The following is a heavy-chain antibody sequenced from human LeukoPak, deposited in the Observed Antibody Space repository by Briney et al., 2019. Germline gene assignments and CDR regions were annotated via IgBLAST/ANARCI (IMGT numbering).Heavy chain of an antibody. Sequence: PGGSLRLSCAASGLTFKNFAMSWVRQAPGKGLEWLAVTSGDEDSTHYADSVRGHFVISTDNSKNTLFLHMNSLRAEDTAVYYCTIDLMTGFSSGWRFGYWGQGTLDTVSS. CDR3: TIDLMTGFSSGWRFGY. CDR2: TSGDEDST. V-gene: IGHV3-23*01. CDR1: GLTFKNFA. D-gene: IGHD6-19*01. J-gene: IGHJ4*02.